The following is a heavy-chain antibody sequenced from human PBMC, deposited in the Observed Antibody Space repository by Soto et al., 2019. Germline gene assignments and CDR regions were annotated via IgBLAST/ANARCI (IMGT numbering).Heavy chain of an antibody. CDR3: AKNGQPPYYYYGLDV. CDR1: GYPFTRYG. CDR2: ISGYNGDT. V-gene: IGHV1-18*01. J-gene: IGHJ6*02. D-gene: IGHD2-8*01. Sequence: GASVKVSCKASGYPFTRYGISWVRQAPGRGLEWMGWISGYNGDTNYAQKFQDRVSMTIDTSTGTAYMELRSLTSDDTAIYYCAKNGQPPYYYYGLDVWGQGTKVTV.